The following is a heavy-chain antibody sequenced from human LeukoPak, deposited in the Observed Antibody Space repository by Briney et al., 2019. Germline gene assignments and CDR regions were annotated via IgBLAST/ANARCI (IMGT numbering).Heavy chain of an antibody. J-gene: IGHJ4*02. V-gene: IGHV1-2*02. D-gene: IGHD3-22*01. CDR1: GYTFTGYY. CDR3: ARVLYYYDSSGYYYDY. CDR2: INPNSGGT. Sequence: ASVKVSCTASGYTFTGYYMHWMRQAPGQGLEWVGWINPNSGGTNYAQKFQGRVTMTRDTSINTAYLELSRLRSDDTAAYYCARVLYYYDSSGYYYDYWGQGTLVTVSS.